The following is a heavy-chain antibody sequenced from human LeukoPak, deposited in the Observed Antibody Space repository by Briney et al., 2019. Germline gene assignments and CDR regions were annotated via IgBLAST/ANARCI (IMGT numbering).Heavy chain of an antibody. CDR1: GGSISSSNSY. D-gene: IGHD3-22*01. CDR2: IYYSGST. Sequence: PSETLSLTCTVSGGSISSSNSYWTWIRQPPGKGLQWIGYIYYSGSTSYNPSLKGRITISVDTSKNQFSLKLSSVTAADTAVYYCARVIITMIVVVTPNWFDPWGQGTLVTVSS. J-gene: IGHJ5*02. CDR3: ARVIITMIVVVTPNWFDP. V-gene: IGHV4-61*05.